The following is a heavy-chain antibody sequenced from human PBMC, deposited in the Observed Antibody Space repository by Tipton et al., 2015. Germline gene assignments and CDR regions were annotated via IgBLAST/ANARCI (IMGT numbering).Heavy chain of an antibody. CDR2: TYYRSKWYN. CDR1: GDSVSRNSAT. CDR3: ARETLAEADTWVYYCGLNV. V-gene: IGHV6-1*01. J-gene: IGHJ6*02. D-gene: IGHD6-19*01. Sequence: GLVKPSQTLSLTCAISGDSVSRNSATWNWIRQSPLRGLEWLGRTYYRSKWYNDYALPVDSRMIIGADKSKNQFSLQLTSVTPEDTAVYYCARETLAEADTWVYYCGLNVWGQGTTVTVSS.